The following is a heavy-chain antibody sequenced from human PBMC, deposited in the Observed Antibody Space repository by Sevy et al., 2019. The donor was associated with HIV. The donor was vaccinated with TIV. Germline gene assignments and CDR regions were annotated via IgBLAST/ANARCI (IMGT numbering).Heavy chain of an antibody. Sequence: GGSLRLSCAASGFTFSTYSMNWVRQAPGKGLEWVSSISSRSSHIYYADSVKGRFTVSRDNAKNSVYPQMNSLRAEDTAMYYCTRARGGVAASGDYWGQGTLVTVSS. CDR3: TRARGGVAASGDY. J-gene: IGHJ4*02. V-gene: IGHV3-21*06. CDR1: GFTFSTYS. CDR2: ISSRSSHI. D-gene: IGHD6-13*01.